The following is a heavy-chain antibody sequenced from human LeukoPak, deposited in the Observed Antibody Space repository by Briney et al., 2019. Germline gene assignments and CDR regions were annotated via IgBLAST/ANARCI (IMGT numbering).Heavy chain of an antibody. D-gene: IGHD3-3*01. Sequence: GGSLRLSCTASGFTFGDYAMSWVRQAPGKGLEWVGFIRSKAYGGTTEYAASVKGRFTISRDNAKNSLYLQMNSLRVEDTAVYYCTRGVATYDFWNGYVWGQGTLVTVSS. V-gene: IGHV3-49*04. CDR3: TRGVATYDFWNGYV. J-gene: IGHJ4*02. CDR2: IRSKAYGGTT. CDR1: GFTFGDYA.